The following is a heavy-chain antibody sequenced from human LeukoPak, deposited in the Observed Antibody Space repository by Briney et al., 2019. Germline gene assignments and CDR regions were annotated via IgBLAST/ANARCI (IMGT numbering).Heavy chain of an antibody. Sequence: PSETLSLTCTVSGGSISSSSYYWGWIRQPPGKGLEWIGSIYYSGSTYHNPSLKSRVTISVDTSKNQFSLKLSSVTAADTAVYYCAGGDGYTWGFDYWGQGTLVTVSS. V-gene: IGHV4-39*07. J-gene: IGHJ4*02. CDR3: AGGDGYTWGFDY. D-gene: IGHD5-24*01. CDR1: GGSISSSSYY. CDR2: IYYSGST.